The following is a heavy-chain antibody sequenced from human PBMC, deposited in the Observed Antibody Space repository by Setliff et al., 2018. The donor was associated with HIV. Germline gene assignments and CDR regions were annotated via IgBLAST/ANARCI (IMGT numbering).Heavy chain of an antibody. V-gene: IGHV1-3*04. Sequence: ASVKVSCKASGYTFTSYSMHWVRQAPGQRLEWMGWLRTGTGDTSYSEKFQGRLTITRDTSANTAYMELSNLRSEDTAIYYCARDQPGPGWKSDYYYYMDVWGKGTPVTVSS. D-gene: IGHD1-1*01. CDR3: ARDQPGPGWKSDYYYYMDV. J-gene: IGHJ6*03. CDR1: GYTFTSYS. CDR2: LRTGTGDT.